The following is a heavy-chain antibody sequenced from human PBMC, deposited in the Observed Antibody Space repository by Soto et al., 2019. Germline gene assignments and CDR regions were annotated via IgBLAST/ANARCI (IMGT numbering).Heavy chain of an antibody. CDR3: ARLLTGTHYCFDY. D-gene: IGHD1-7*01. CDR2: IYYSGST. CDR1: GGSISSGDYY. J-gene: IGHJ4*02. V-gene: IGHV4-30-4*01. Sequence: SETLSLTCTVSGGSISSGDYYWSWIRQPPGKGLEWIGYIYYSGSTYYNPSLKSRVTISVDTSKNQFSLKLSSVTAADTAVYYCARLLTGTHYCFDYWGQGTLVTVSS.